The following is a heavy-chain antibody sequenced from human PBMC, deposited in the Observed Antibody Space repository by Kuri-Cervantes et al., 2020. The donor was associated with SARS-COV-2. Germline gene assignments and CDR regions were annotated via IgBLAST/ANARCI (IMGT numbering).Heavy chain of an antibody. CDR2: IRSKAHNYAT. D-gene: IGHD1-26*01. V-gene: IGHV3-73*01. J-gene: IGHJ4*02. CDR3: ARAHSGSYYHIEGETYYFDY. Sequence: GGSLRLSCAASGFTFSGSAMHWVRQASGRGLEWVGRIRSKAHNYATAYAASVKGRFTISRDDSKNTAYLQMNSLRAEDTAVYYCARAHSGSYYHIEGETYYFDYWGQGTLVTVSS. CDR1: GFTFSGSA.